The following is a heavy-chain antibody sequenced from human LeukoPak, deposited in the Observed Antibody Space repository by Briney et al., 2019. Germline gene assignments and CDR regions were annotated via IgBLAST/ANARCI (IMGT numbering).Heavy chain of an antibody. CDR1: GYTFTSYY. CDR3: AIGYCSGGSCYYFDY. J-gene: IGHJ4*02. Sequence: SVKVSCKASGYTFTSYYMHWVRQAPGQGLEWMGGIIPIFGTANYAQKFQGRVTITADESTSTAYMELSSLRSEDTAVYYCAIGYCSGGSCYYFDYWGQGTLVTVSS. CDR2: IIPIFGTA. D-gene: IGHD2-15*01. V-gene: IGHV1-69*13.